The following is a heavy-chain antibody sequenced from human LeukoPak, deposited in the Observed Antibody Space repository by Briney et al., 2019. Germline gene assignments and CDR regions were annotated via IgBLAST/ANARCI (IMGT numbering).Heavy chain of an antibody. Sequence: PGGSLRLSYAVSGFTVSSNYMSWVRQAPGKGLEWVSVIYDGGSTDYAESVKGRFTISRDNSKNTLYLQMNSLRAEDTAVYYCARDWGYCSSTSCHVFDYWGQGTLVTVSS. CDR2: IYDGGST. V-gene: IGHV3-53*01. J-gene: IGHJ4*02. CDR1: GFTVSSNY. CDR3: ARDWGYCSSTSCHVFDY. D-gene: IGHD2-2*01.